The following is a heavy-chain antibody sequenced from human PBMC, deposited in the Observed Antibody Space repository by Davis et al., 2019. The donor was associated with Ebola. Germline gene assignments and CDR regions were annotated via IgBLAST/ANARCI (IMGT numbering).Heavy chain of an antibody. CDR2: ISSSSSYI. V-gene: IGHV3-21*01. J-gene: IGHJ4*02. Sequence: GESLKISCAASGFTFSSYSMNWVRQAPGKGLEWVSSISSSSSYIYYADSVKGRFTISRDNAKNSLYLQMNSLRAEDTAVYYCALLPGAGVYFDYWGQGTLVTVSS. CDR1: GFTFSSYS. D-gene: IGHD3-10*01. CDR3: ALLPGAGVYFDY.